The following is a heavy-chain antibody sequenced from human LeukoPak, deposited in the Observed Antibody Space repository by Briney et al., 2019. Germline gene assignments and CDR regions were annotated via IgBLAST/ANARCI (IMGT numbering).Heavy chain of an antibody. Sequence: GGSLRLSCVASGFTFSNAWMSWVRQAPGKGLEWVGRIKTKRDGGTADYAAIVQGRFTLSGDDAKNTVYLQMNSLKTEDTAVYYCIHYGSGTYTTDYWGQGTLVTVSS. V-gene: IGHV3-15*01. CDR1: GFTFSNAW. CDR2: IKTKRDGGTA. J-gene: IGHJ4*02. D-gene: IGHD3-10*01. CDR3: IHYGSGTYTTDY.